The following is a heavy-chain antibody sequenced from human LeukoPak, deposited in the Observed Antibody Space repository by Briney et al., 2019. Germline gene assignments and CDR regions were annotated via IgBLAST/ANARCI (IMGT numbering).Heavy chain of an antibody. CDR3: ARDFYSSRWVEY. Sequence: HPGGSLRLSCAASGFTVSNNYMSWVRQAPGKGLEWVSVIYSGGSTYYADSVKGRFTISRDNSKNTLYLQMNSLRAEDTAVYYCARDFYSSRWVEYWGQGTLVTVSS. CDR1: GFTVSNNY. V-gene: IGHV3-53*01. J-gene: IGHJ4*02. CDR2: IYSGGST. D-gene: IGHD6-19*01.